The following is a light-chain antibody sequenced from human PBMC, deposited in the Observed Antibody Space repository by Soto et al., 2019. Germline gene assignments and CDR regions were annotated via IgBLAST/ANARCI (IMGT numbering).Light chain of an antibody. V-gene: IGKV3-20*01. J-gene: IGKJ1*01. CDR2: GAS. Sequence: EFVLTQSPCTLSLSPGERATLSCRASQSIVSSYLAWYQQKPGQAPRLLIYGASSRATGIPDRFSGGGSGTDFSLTISRLDPEDFAVYYCQQHSSSPWTFGQGTKVE. CDR3: QQHSSSPWT. CDR1: QSIVSSY.